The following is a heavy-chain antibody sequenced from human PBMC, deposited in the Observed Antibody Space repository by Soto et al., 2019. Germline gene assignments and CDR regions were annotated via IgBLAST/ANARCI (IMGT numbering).Heavy chain of an antibody. J-gene: IGHJ3*02. D-gene: IGHD2-21*02. CDR2: ISYDGSNK. V-gene: IGHV3-30-3*01. Sequence: PGGSLRLSCAASGFTFSSYAMHWVRQAPGKGLEWVAVISYDGSNKYYADSVKGRFTISRDNSKNTLYLQMNSLRAEDTAVYYCARAENAYCGGDCYSGSHAFDIWGQGTMVTVPS. CDR1: GFTFSSYA. CDR3: ARAENAYCGGDCYSGSHAFDI.